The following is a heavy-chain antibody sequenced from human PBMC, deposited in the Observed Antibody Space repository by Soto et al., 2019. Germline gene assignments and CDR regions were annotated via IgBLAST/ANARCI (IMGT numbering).Heavy chain of an antibody. CDR3: ARDGGPLYYGMDF. CDR1: GDSIKRDDYY. Sequence: QVQLQESGPGLVKPSQTLSLTCTVSGDSIKRDDYYCSWIRQPPGKGLEWIGYILYSGTTYYNPSLKSRLIISLDTSKNQFSLNLTSVTAADTAVYYCARDGGPLYYGMDFWGQGTTVTVSS. J-gene: IGHJ6*02. V-gene: IGHV4-30-4*01. CDR2: ILYSGTT. D-gene: IGHD3-10*01.